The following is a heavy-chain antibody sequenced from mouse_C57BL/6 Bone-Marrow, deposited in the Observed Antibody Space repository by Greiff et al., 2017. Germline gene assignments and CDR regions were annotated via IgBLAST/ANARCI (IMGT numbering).Heavy chain of an antibody. CDR3: ARGWLLSIYWYFDV. CDR1: GFTFSSYG. J-gene: IGHJ1*03. D-gene: IGHD2-3*01. V-gene: IGHV5-6*02. Sequence: EVKLVESGGDLVKPGGSLKLSCAASGFTFSSYGMSWVRQTPDKRLEWVATISSGGSYTYYPDSVKGRFTISRDNAKNTLYLQMSSLKSEDTAMYYCARGWLLSIYWYFDVWGTGTTVTVSS. CDR2: ISSGGSYT.